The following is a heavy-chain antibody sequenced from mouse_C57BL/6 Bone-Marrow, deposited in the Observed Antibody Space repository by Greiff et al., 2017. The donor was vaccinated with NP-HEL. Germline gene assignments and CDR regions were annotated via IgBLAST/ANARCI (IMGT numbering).Heavy chain of an antibody. Sequence: EVKLMESGAELVRPGASVKLSCTASGFNIKDDYMHWVKQRPEQGLEWIGWIDPENGDTEYASKFQGKATITADTSSNTAYLQISSLTSEDTAVYYCTKSTLDYWGQGTTLTVSS. V-gene: IGHV14-4*01. CDR1: GFNIKDDY. CDR3: TKSTLDY. J-gene: IGHJ2*01. CDR2: IDPENGDT. D-gene: IGHD2-1*01.